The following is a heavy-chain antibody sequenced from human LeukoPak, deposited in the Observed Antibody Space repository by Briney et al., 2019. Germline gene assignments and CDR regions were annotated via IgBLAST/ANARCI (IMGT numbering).Heavy chain of an antibody. D-gene: IGHD3-3*01. J-gene: IGHJ5*02. CDR1: GGSISSYY. CDR3: ARRPTYYDFWSGYYDP. CDR2: IYYSGST. Sequence: PSETLSLTCTVSGGSISSYYWSWIRQPPGKGLEWIGYIYYSGSTNYNPSLKSRVTISVDTSKNQFSLKLSSVTAADTAVYYCARRPTYYDFWSGYYDPWGQGTLVTVSS. V-gene: IGHV4-59*08.